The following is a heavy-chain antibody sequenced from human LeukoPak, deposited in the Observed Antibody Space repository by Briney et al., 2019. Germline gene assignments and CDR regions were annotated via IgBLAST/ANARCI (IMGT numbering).Heavy chain of an antibody. D-gene: IGHD1-1*01. CDR1: GFTFSSYW. CDR2: IKQDAGER. Sequence: GGSLRLSCAASGFTFSSYWMTWVRQAPGKGLEWVANIKQDAGERYYVDSVKGRFTISRDNAKNSLYLQMNSLRAEDTAVYYCATPTAGTWHFDYWGQGTLVTVSS. CDR3: ATPTAGTWHFDY. V-gene: IGHV3-7*01. J-gene: IGHJ4*02.